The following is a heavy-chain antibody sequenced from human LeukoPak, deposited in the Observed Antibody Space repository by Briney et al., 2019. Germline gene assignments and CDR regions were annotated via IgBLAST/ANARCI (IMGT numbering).Heavy chain of an antibody. Sequence: GGSLRLSCAASGFTFSSYAMHWIRQAPGKGLEWVAVISYDGSNKYYADSVKGRFTISRDNSKNTLYLQMNSLGAEDTAVYYCAKGWLYSSSSGPDYWGQGTLVTVSS. CDR2: ISYDGSNK. J-gene: IGHJ4*02. V-gene: IGHV3-30-3*01. CDR3: AKGWLYSSSSGPDY. D-gene: IGHD6-6*01. CDR1: GFTFSSYA.